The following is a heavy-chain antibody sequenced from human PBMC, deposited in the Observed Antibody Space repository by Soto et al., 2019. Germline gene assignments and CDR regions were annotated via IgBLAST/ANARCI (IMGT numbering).Heavy chain of an antibody. V-gene: IGHV1-18*01. CDR1: GYTFTSYG. CDR3: ARDDIAVAGTGYFDY. Sequence: GASVKASCKASGYTFTSYGISWVRQAPGQGLEWMGWISAYNGNTNYAQKLQGRVTMTTDTSTSTAYMELRSLRSDDTAVYYCARDDIAVAGTGYFDYWGQGTLVTVSS. CDR2: ISAYNGNT. J-gene: IGHJ4*02. D-gene: IGHD6-19*01.